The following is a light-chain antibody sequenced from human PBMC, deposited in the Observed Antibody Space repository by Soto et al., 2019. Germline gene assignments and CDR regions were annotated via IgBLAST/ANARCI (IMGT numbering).Light chain of an antibody. CDR2: YAY. J-gene: IGKJ2*01. Sequence: DIQMTQSPSFVSASVGDRVTITCRASQSIDNWLAWYQQKPGKAPKLLIYYAYNLESGVSSGFSGSVSATEFTLTITGLRPDDSATYYCQHYEAFPYTFGKGTKLEIK. CDR1: QSIDNW. CDR3: QHYEAFPYT. V-gene: IGKV1-5*01.